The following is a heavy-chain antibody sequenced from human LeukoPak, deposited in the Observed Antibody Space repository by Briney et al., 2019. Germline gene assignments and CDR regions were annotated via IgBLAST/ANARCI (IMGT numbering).Heavy chain of an antibody. J-gene: IGHJ4*02. CDR1: GGSISSYY. D-gene: IGHD1-26*01. CDR3: AGVGATEDY. Sequence: PSETLSLTCTVSGGSISSYYWSWIRQPPGRGLEWIGYIYYSGSTNYNPSLKSRVTISVDTSKNQFSLKLSSVTAADTAVYYCAGVGATEDYWGQGTLVTVSS. V-gene: IGHV4-59*01. CDR2: IYYSGST.